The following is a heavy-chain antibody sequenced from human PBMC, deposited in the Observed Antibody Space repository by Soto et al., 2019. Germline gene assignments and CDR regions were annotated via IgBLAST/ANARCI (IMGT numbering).Heavy chain of an antibody. V-gene: IGHV4-4*02. CDR2: AYHNGLT. J-gene: IGHJ4*02. CDR3: ARDAAVPGESDRFDY. D-gene: IGHD6-13*01. Sequence: ETLSLTCAVSGDSVTSNVWWSWVRQPPGKGLEWIGEAYHNGLTNYSPSLKSRVSMSVDTSKNEFSLKMTSLTAADTAIYYCARDAAVPGESDRFDYWGQGTLVTVSS. CDR1: GDSVTSNVW.